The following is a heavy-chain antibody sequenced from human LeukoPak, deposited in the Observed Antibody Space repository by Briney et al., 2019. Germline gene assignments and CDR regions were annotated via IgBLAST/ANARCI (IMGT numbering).Heavy chain of an antibody. D-gene: IGHD4-17*01. Sequence: PGGSLRLSCAATGFTFSSYWMSWVRQAPGKGLEWVANIKQDGSEKYYVDSVKGRFTISRDNAKNSLYLQMNSLRAEDTAVYYCARVSYGDYRGGDYWGQGTLVTVSS. CDR3: ARVSYGDYRGGDY. CDR2: IKQDGSEK. J-gene: IGHJ4*02. V-gene: IGHV3-7*01. CDR1: GFTFSSYW.